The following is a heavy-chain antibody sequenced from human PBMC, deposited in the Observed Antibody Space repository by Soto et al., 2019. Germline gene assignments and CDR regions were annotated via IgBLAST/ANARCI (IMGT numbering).Heavy chain of an antibody. D-gene: IGHD3-10*01. V-gene: IGHV1-69*13. Sequence: SVKVSCKASGGTFSSYAISWVRQAPGQGLEWMGGIIPIFGTANYAQKFQGRVTITADESTSTAYLELSSLRSEDTAVYYCARGDSGSYLHFDYWGQGTLVTVSS. CDR2: IIPIFGTA. CDR1: GGTFSSYA. J-gene: IGHJ4*02. CDR3: ARGDSGSYLHFDY.